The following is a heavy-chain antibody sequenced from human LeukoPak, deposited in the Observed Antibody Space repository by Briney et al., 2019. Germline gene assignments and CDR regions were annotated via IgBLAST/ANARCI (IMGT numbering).Heavy chain of an antibody. V-gene: IGHV3-43*01. CDR2: ISWDGGHT. CDR1: GFSFEDYM. Sequence: QAGGSLRLSCAASGFSFEDYMMHWVRQPPGKGLEWISLISWDGGHTYYADSVKGRFTISRDNNKNSLYLQMDSLRVEDSAFYYCAKGGQAGCVDHWGQGTRVTVSS. J-gene: IGHJ4*02. D-gene: IGHD6-19*01. CDR3: AKGGQAGCVDH.